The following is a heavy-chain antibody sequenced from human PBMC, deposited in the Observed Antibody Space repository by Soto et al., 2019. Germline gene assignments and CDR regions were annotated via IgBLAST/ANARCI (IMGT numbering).Heavy chain of an antibody. CDR3: ARDRTPPTWIQLWSDAFDI. D-gene: IGHD5-18*01. Sequence: GASVKVSCKASGYTFTSYGISWVRQAPGQGLEWMGWISAYNGNTNYAQKLQGRVTMTTDTSTSTAYMELRSLRSDDTAVYYCARDRTPPTWIQLWSDAFDIWGQGTMVTVSS. V-gene: IGHV1-18*04. CDR1: GYTFTSYG. CDR2: ISAYNGNT. J-gene: IGHJ3*02.